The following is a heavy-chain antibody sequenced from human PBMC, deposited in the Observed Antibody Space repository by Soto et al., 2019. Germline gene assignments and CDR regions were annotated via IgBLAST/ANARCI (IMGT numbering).Heavy chain of an antibody. CDR1: GFTFSNYA. CDR2: ISGGGDNT. CDR3: AKERLARGFDY. J-gene: IGHJ4*02. Sequence: EVQLLDSGGGLVQPGGSLRLSCEASGFTFSNYAMNWVRQAPGKGLEWVLGISGGGDNTYYADSVKGRFTISRDNSKNKVFLQMNSLRAEDTAVYYCAKERLARGFDYWGQGTLVTVSS. V-gene: IGHV3-23*01.